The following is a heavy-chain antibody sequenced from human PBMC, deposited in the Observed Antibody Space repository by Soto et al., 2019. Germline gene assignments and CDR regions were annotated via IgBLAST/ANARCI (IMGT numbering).Heavy chain of an antibody. CDR3: ARSVAVPGAHIDY. CDR1: GGSISGSY. D-gene: IGHD6-19*01. V-gene: IGHV4-59*07. J-gene: IGHJ4*02. CDR2: VYYTGST. Sequence: KPSDTLSLTCSVSGGSISGSYWSWIRQSPGKGLEWLGYVYYTGSTNYSPSLRSRVSISVDTSKNEFSLRLSSVTAADTAVYFCARSVAVPGAHIDYWGQGTQVTVSS.